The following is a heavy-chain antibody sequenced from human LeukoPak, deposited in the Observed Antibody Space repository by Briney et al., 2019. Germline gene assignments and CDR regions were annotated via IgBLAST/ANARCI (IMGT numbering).Heavy chain of an antibody. CDR1: GGTFSSYA. Sequence: SVKVSCTASGGTFSSYAISWVRQAPGQGLEWMGGIIPIFGTANYAQKFQGRVTITADESTSTAYMELSSLRSEDTAVYYCARSTPMTMTTFDYWGQGTLVTVSP. D-gene: IGHD4-17*01. J-gene: IGHJ4*02. CDR2: IIPIFGTA. CDR3: ARSTPMTMTTFDY. V-gene: IGHV1-69*13.